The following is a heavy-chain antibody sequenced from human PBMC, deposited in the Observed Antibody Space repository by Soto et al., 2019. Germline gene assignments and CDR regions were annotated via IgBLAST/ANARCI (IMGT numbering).Heavy chain of an antibody. CDR3: AHRPGTPHFDY. CDR2: IYWDDDK. V-gene: IGHV2-5*02. J-gene: IGHJ4*02. D-gene: IGHD1-1*01. Sequence: QITLKESGPTLVKPPQTLTLTCTFSGFSLSTSGVGVGWIRQPPGKAPEWLALIYWDDDKRYSPSLKSRLTITKDTSKNQVVLTMTNMDPVDTATYYCAHRPGTPHFDYWGQGTLVTVSS. CDR1: GFSLSTSGVG.